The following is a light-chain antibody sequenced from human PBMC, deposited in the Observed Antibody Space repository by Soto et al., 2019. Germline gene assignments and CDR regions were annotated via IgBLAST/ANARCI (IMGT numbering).Light chain of an antibody. V-gene: IGLV8-61*01. CDR1: SGSVSPTYY. Sequence: QTVVTQEPSFSVSPGGTVTLTCGLSSGSVSPTYYPSWYQQTPGQAPRRLIYNTNIRSSGVPDRFSGSILGNRAALTITGAQADDESDYDGMLFMGGGSYVFGTGTKVTVL. CDR3: MLFMGGGSYV. J-gene: IGLJ1*01. CDR2: NTN.